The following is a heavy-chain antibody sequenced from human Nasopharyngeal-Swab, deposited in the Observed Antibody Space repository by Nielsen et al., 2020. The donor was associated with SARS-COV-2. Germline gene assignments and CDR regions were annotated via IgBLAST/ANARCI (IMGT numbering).Heavy chain of an antibody. Sequence: WVRHAPGQGLEWMGGIIPIFGTANYAQKFQGRATITADESTSTAYMELSSLRSEDTAVYYCARGVGATFDYWGQGTLVTVSS. D-gene: IGHD1-26*01. V-gene: IGHV1-69*01. CDR2: IIPIFGTA. J-gene: IGHJ4*02. CDR3: ARGVGATFDY.